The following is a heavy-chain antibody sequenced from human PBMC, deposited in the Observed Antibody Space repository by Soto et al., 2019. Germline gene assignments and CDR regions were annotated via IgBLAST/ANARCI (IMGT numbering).Heavy chain of an antibody. CDR2: IIPIFGTA. D-gene: IGHD2-15*01. Sequence: QVQLVQSGAEVKKPGSSVKVSCKASGGTFSSYAISWVRQAPGQGLEWMGGIIPIFGTANYAQKFQGRVTITADESTSTAYLELSSLRSEDTVVYYCARSARLKVPYCSGGSCSYYYYYYGMDVWGQGTTVTVSS. CDR3: ARSARLKVPYCSGGSCSYYYYYYGMDV. J-gene: IGHJ6*02. V-gene: IGHV1-69*01. CDR1: GGTFSSYA.